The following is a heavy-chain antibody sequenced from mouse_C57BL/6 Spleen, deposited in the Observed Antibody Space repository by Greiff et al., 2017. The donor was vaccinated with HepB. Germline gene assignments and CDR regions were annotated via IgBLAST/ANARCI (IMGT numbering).Heavy chain of an antibody. CDR1: GYAFSSSW. D-gene: IGHD1-1*01. CDR3: ARYGSDY. J-gene: IGHJ2*01. CDR2: IYPGDGDT. Sequence: LMESGPELVKPGASVKISCKASGYAFSSSWMNWVKQRPGKGLEWIGRIYPGDGDTNYNGKFKGKATLTADKSSSTAYMQLSSLTSEDSAVYFCARYGSDYWGQGTTLTVSS. V-gene: IGHV1-82*01.